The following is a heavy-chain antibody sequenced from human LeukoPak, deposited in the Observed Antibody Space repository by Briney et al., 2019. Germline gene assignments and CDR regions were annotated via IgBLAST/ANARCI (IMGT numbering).Heavy chain of an antibody. CDR2: ISDSGDRT. D-gene: IGHD3-10*01. CDR3: AKGGAVSSKSITMIRGTRRYYYYMDV. Sequence: PGGSLRLSCGASGFTFSSYGMSWVRQAPGKGLEWVSSISDSGDRTFYADSVKGRFTISRDNSKNTLFLQVNSLRAEDTAVYYCAKGGAVSSKSITMIRGTRRYYYYMDVWGKGTTVTISS. V-gene: IGHV3-23*01. J-gene: IGHJ6*03. CDR1: GFTFSSYG.